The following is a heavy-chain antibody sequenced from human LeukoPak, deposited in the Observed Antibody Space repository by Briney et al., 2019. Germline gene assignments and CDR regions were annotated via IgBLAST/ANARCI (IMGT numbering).Heavy chain of an antibody. CDR2: ITYNGAAT. D-gene: IGHD3-9*01. Sequence: GGSLRLSCAASGFRVGGYAMTWVRQAPGKGLEWVASITYNGAATYYLDSVKARFTISRDNSRSTLYLQMDSLTAEDTALYYCAKDGLYFDGSTHIYYFDSWGQGTLVAVSS. CDR1: GFRVGGYA. V-gene: IGHV3-23*01. J-gene: IGHJ4*02. CDR3: AKDGLYFDGSTHIYYFDS.